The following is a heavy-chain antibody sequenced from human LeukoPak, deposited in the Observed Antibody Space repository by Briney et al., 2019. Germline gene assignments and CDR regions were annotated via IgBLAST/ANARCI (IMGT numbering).Heavy chain of an antibody. J-gene: IGHJ4*02. CDR2: IYYSGST. CDR3: ARRNPAAVGHEVDS. Sequence: KSSQTLSLTCTVSGGSISSGGYYWSWVRQHPGKGLEWIGYIYYSGSTYYNPSLKSRVTISVDTSKNQFSLKLSSVTAADTAVYYCARRNPAAVGHEVDSWGQGILVSVSS. CDR1: GGSISSGGYY. D-gene: IGHD6-13*01. V-gene: IGHV4-31*03.